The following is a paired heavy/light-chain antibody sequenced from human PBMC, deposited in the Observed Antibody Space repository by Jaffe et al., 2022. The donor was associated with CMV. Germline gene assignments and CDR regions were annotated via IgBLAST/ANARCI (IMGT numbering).Light chain of an antibody. Sequence: DVVMTQSPLSLPVTLGQPASISCRSSQSLVHSDGYTYLNWFQQRPGQSPRRLIYKVSNRDSGVPDRFSGSGSGTDFTLQISSVEAEDIGVYYCMQGTHWWTFGQGTKVEIK. J-gene: IGKJ1*01. CDR2: KVS. CDR3: MQGTHWWT. CDR1: QSLVHSDGYTY. V-gene: IGKV2-30*02.
Heavy chain of an antibody. Sequence: QVQLVQSGAEVKELGASVKVSCKASGYSFINYDINWVRQAPGQGLEWMGWIGPYSGNTYYVPKVQDRVTMTTDTSTSTAYMELRSLRSDDTAIYYCTRSGGGADRGDYWGQGTLVTVSS. J-gene: IGHJ4*02. CDR3: TRSGGGADRGDY. D-gene: IGHD3-10*01. V-gene: IGHV1-18*01. CDR2: IGPYSGNT. CDR1: GYSFINYD.